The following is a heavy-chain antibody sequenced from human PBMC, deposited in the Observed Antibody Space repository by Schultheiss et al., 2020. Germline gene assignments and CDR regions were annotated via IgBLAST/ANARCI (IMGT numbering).Heavy chain of an antibody. CDR3: ARGFSSGPFDY. Sequence: WGSLRLSCAASGFTFSSYSMNWVRQAPGKGLEWVSYISSSSSYIYFADSVKGRFTISRDNAKNTLYLQMNSLRAEDTAVYYCARGFSSGPFDYWGQGTLVTVSS. CDR2: ISSSSSYI. J-gene: IGHJ4*02. CDR1: GFTFSSYS. D-gene: IGHD3-22*01. V-gene: IGHV3-21*05.